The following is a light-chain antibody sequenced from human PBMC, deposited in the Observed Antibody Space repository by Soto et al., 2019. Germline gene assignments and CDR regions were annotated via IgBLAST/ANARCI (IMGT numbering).Light chain of an antibody. CDR2: GAS. V-gene: IGKV3-15*01. CDR1: QSVGSN. J-gene: IGKJ2*01. Sequence: EIVMTQSPATLSVSPGERATLSCRASQSVGSNLAWYQQRPGQAPRPLLYGASTRAIGIPPRFSGSGSGTEFTLTISSLQSEDFAGYYCQQYNNWPYTFGRGTKLEIK. CDR3: QQYNNWPYT.